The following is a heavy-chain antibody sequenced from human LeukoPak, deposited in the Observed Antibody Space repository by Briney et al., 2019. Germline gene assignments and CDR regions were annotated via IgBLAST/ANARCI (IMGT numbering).Heavy chain of an antibody. J-gene: IGHJ3*02. CDR3: ARTSIAARRANAFDI. Sequence: PSETLSLTCAVSGGSISSGGYSWSWIRQPPGKGLEWIGYIYHSGSTYYNPSLKCRVTISVDRSKNQFSLKLSSVTAADTAVYYCARTSIAARRANAFDIWGQGTMVTVSS. V-gene: IGHV4-30-2*01. CDR1: GGSISSGGYS. D-gene: IGHD6-6*01. CDR2: IYHSGST.